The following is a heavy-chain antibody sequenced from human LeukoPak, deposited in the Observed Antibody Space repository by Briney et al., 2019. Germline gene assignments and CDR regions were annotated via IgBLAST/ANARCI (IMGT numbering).Heavy chain of an antibody. J-gene: IGHJ3*02. CDR2: IYTSGST. Sequence: SETLSLTCTVSGGSISGGSYYWSWIRQPAGKGLEWIGRIYTSGSTNYNPSLKSRVTISVDTSKNQFSLKLSSVTTADTAVYYCASDTMTPYAFDIWGQGSMVTVPS. CDR1: GGSISGGSYY. CDR3: ASDTMTPYAFDI. V-gene: IGHV4-61*02. D-gene: IGHD3-22*01.